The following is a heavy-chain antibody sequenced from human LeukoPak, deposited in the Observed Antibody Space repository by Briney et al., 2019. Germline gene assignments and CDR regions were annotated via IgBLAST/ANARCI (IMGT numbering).Heavy chain of an antibody. J-gene: IGHJ4*02. Sequence: GGSLRLSCAASGLTFANYAMSWVRQAPGKGLEWVSTINTGGDKAYYADSVKGRFTISRDNSRDTLYLQMDGLTVADTALYCCGGDYWGRGTLVTVSS. CDR2: INTGGDKA. V-gene: IGHV3-23*01. CDR1: GLTFANYA. CDR3: GGDY.